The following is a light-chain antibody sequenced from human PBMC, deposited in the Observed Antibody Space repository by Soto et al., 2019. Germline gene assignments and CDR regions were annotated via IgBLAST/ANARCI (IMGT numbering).Light chain of an antibody. Sequence: QSALTQPASVSGSPGQSITISCTGTSSDVGSYHLVSWFQQHPGKAPKLMIYEASKRPSGVSNRFFGSKSGNTASLTISGLQAEDEADYYCCSYAGSSTWVFGGGTQLTVL. V-gene: IGLV2-23*01. J-gene: IGLJ3*02. CDR2: EAS. CDR1: SSDVGSYHL. CDR3: CSYAGSSTWV.